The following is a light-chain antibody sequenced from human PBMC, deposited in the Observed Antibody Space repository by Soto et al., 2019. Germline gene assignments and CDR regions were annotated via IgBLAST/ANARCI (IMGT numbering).Light chain of an antibody. CDR1: SSDVGGYDY. CDR3: SSFSGSSTPYV. V-gene: IGLV2-14*01. Sequence: QSALTQPASVSGSLGQSITISCTGSSSDVGGYDYVSWFQQHPGKAPKLMIFEVNSRPSGVSNRFSGSKSDNTASLTISGLQAEDEADYYCSSFSGSSTPYVFGTGTKLTVL. J-gene: IGLJ1*01. CDR2: EVN.